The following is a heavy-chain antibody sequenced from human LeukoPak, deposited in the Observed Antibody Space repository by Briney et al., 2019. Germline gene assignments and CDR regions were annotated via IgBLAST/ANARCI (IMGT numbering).Heavy chain of an antibody. D-gene: IGHD7-27*01. V-gene: IGHV4-38-2*02. CDR1: RYSISSGYF. Sequence: SETLSLTCTVSRYSISSGYFWGWIRQPPGKGLEWIGSIYRNGSTYYNPSLKSQVTVSVDTSKNQFSLQLNSVTPEDTAVYFCARDHSRTSNIVTGEEEAFDFWGQGTMVTVSS. CDR2: IYRNGST. CDR3: ARDHSRTSNIVTGEEEAFDF. J-gene: IGHJ3*01.